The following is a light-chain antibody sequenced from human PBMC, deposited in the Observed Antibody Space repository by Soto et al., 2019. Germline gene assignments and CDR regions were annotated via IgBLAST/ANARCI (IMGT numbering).Light chain of an antibody. CDR3: SSDAGSIS. CDR2: EVS. CDR1: SSDVGGYNY. V-gene: IGLV2-8*01. J-gene: IGLJ1*01. Sequence: QSALTQPPSASGSPGQSVTISCTGTSSDVGGYNYVSWYQQHPGKAPKLMIYEVSKRPSGVPDRFSGSKSGNTASLTVSGLQAEDEADYYCSSDAGSISFGTGTKLTVL.